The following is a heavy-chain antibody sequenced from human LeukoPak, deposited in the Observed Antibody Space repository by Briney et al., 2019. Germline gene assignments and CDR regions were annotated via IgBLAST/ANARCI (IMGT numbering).Heavy chain of an antibody. D-gene: IGHD3-3*01. CDR1: GGSFSGYY. Sequence: SETLSLTCAVYGGSFSGYYWSWIRQPPGQGLEWIGEINHSGSTNYNPSLKSRVTISVDTSKNQFSLKLSSVAAADTAVYYCARARYYDFWSGYSRVYYYYYMDVWGKGTTVTVSS. J-gene: IGHJ6*03. CDR3: ARARYYDFWSGYSRVYYYYYMDV. CDR2: INHSGST. V-gene: IGHV4-34*01.